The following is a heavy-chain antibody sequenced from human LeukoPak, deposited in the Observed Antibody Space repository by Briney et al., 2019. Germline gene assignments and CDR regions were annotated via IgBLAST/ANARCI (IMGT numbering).Heavy chain of an antibody. CDR1: GVSISSYY. Sequence: SETLSLTCAVSGVSISSYYWSWVRQAPGKGLEWIGRAYYLGNTNYSPSLRSRVIISVDMSKKQFSLTPPSMTAADTAFYYCAGTYFHFQRGGAFDIWGQGTIVTVSS. V-gene: IGHV4-59*05. J-gene: IGHJ3*02. CDR3: AGTYFHFQRGGAFDI. CDR2: AYYLGNT. D-gene: IGHD3-3*01.